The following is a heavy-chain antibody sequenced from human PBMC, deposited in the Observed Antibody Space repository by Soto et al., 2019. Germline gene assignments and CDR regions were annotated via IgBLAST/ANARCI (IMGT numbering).Heavy chain of an antibody. J-gene: IGHJ5*02. Sequence: SETLSLTCSVSGAPITSNYWTWIRQPPWKGLEWIGYLDHQGYSNYSPSLRSRVSMSIDTSKNQLSLKVHSVTAADTAVYYCARVAVTRYSDRLDPWRQGNLLTVCS. D-gene: IGHD3-9*01. CDR3: ARVAVTRYSDRLDP. CDR2: LDHQGYS. V-gene: IGHV4-59*01. CDR1: GAPITSNY.